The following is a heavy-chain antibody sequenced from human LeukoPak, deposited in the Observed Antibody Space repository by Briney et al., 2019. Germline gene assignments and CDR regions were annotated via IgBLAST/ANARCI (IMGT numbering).Heavy chain of an antibody. Sequence: GGSLRLSCAASGFTFSSYAMSWVRQAPGKGLEWVSAISGSGGSTYYADSVKGRFTISRDNSKNTLYLQMNSLRAEDTAVYYCAKAPITIFGVVIESYFDYWGQGTLVTASS. J-gene: IGHJ4*02. D-gene: IGHD3-3*01. CDR3: AKAPITIFGVVIESYFDY. CDR2: ISGSGGST. V-gene: IGHV3-23*01. CDR1: GFTFSSYA.